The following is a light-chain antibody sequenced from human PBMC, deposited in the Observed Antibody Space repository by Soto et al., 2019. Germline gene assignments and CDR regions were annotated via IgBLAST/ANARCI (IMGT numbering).Light chain of an antibody. CDR1: SSDVGGYNY. Sequence: QSALTQPRSVSGSPGQSVTISCTGTSSDVGGYNYVSWYQQHPGKAPKLMIYDVSKRPSGVPYRFSGSKSGNTASLTISGRQAEDEDDYYCCSYAGSYTFWVFGGGTKLTVL. J-gene: IGLJ3*02. CDR3: CSYAGSYTFWV. CDR2: DVS. V-gene: IGLV2-11*01.